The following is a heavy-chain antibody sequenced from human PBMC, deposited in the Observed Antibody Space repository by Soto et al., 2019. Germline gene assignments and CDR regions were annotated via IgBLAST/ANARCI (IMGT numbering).Heavy chain of an antibody. J-gene: IGHJ6*03. CDR3: AKFHDSGSYFSYYYMDV. Sequence: EVQLLESGGGLVQPGGSLRLSCDASGFTFSAHAMGWVRQAPGKGLEWVSTVSGSGGSTVYADSVKGRFTTSRDNSKNTVYVQMNRLRAEDTAVYYCAKFHDSGSYFSYYYMDVWGKGTSVTVSS. V-gene: IGHV3-23*01. CDR1: GFTFSAHA. D-gene: IGHD3-10*01. CDR2: VSGSGGST.